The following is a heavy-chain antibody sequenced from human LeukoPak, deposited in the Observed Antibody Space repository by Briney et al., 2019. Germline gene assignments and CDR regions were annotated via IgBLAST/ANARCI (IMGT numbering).Heavy chain of an antibody. V-gene: IGHV3-48*03. Sequence: GGSLRLSCAASGFTFSSYEMNWVRQAPGKGLEWVSYISSSGSTIYYADSVKGRFTISRDNAKNSLYLQMNSLRAEDTAVYYCAREVVLRYFDRWSQGTLVTVSS. J-gene: IGHJ4*02. D-gene: IGHD3-9*01. CDR1: GFTFSSYE. CDR2: ISSSGSTI. CDR3: AREVVLRYFDR.